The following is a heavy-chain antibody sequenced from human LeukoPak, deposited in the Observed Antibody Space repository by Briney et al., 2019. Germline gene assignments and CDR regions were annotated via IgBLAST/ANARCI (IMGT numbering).Heavy chain of an antibody. CDR3: AKGRGVRFLEWLFENYYYMDV. J-gene: IGHJ6*03. CDR2: ISSSSSYI. CDR1: GFTFSSYS. D-gene: IGHD3-3*01. Sequence: PGGSLRLSCAASGFTFSSYSMNWVRQAPGKGLEWVSSISSSSSYIYYADSVKGRFTISRDNAKNSLYLQMNSLRAEDTAVYYCAKGRGVRFLEWLFENYYYMDVWGKGTTVTVSS. V-gene: IGHV3-21*01.